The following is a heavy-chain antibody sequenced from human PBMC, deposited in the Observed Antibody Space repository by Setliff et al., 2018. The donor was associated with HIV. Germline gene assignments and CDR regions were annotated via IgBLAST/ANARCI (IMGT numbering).Heavy chain of an antibody. CDR2: INSDGSST. V-gene: IGHV3-23*01. Sequence: PGGSLRLSCTASGFSFDDYALTWVRQAPGKGLEWVSRINSDGSSTNYADSVKGRFTISRDNSRDTVYLQMNSPRAEDTAVYYCAKDGLAGYFESWGLGTLVTVSS. J-gene: IGHJ4*02. CDR3: AKDGLAGYFES. D-gene: IGHD1-1*01. CDR1: GFSFDDYA.